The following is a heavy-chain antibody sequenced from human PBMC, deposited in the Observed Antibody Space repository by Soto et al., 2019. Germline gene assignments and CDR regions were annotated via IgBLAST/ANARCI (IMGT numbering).Heavy chain of an antibody. V-gene: IGHV3-30*18. CDR2: ISYDGSNK. Sequence: SLRLSCAASGFTFSSYGMHWVRQAPGKGLEWVAVISYDGSNKYYADSVKGRFTISRDNSKNTLYLQMNSLRAEDTAVYYCAKGPAYYDFWSGPDYWGQGTLVTVSS. CDR1: GFTFSSYG. CDR3: AKGPAYYDFWSGPDY. J-gene: IGHJ4*02. D-gene: IGHD3-3*01.